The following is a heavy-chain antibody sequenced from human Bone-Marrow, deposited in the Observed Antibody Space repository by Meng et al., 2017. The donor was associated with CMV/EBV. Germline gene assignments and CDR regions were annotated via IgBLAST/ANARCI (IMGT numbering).Heavy chain of an antibody. J-gene: IGHJ4*02. CDR1: GYTFIGYY. V-gene: IGHV1-2*02. Sequence: ASVKVSCKASGYTFIGYYLHWVRQAPGQGLEWMGWIDSQGGGTNYAQKFQGRVTMTRDTSISTAYMELSRLRSDDTAVYYCASTSNLGYWGQGTLVTVSS. D-gene: IGHD3-16*01. CDR2: IDSQGGGT. CDR3: ASTSNLGY.